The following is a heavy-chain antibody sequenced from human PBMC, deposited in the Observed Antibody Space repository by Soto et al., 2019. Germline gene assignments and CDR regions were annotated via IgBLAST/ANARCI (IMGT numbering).Heavy chain of an antibody. Sequence: GGSLRLSCAASGFTFSSYGMHSVRQAPRQRLEWVAGILYDGSNKYYADSVKGRFTISRDNSKNTLYLQMNSLRAEDTAVYYCARSIGSSSWYCMDVWGQGTTVTVSS. CDR1: GFTFSSYG. CDR2: ILYDGSNK. D-gene: IGHD6-13*01. V-gene: IGHV3-33*08. J-gene: IGHJ6*03. CDR3: ARSIGSSSWYCMDV.